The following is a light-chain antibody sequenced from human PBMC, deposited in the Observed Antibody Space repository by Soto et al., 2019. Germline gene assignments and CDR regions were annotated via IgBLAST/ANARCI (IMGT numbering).Light chain of an antibody. J-gene: IGKJ3*01. Sequence: DIQMTQSPSSLSASLGDRVTITCQASQDISNYLNWYQQKPGKAPKLLIYDASNLETGVPSRFSGSRSGTDFTFTISSLQPEDIATYYCQQYDNLPLTFGPGTKVDIK. CDR2: DAS. V-gene: IGKV1-33*01. CDR3: QQYDNLPLT. CDR1: QDISNY.